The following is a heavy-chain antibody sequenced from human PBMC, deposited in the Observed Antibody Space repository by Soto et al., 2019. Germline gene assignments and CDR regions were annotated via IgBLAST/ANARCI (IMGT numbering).Heavy chain of an antibody. CDR2: INAGNGNT. Sequence: ASVKVSCKASGYTFTSYAMHWVRQAPGQRLEWMGWINAGNGNTKYSQKFQGRVTITRDTSASTAYMELSSLRSEDTAVYYCAINLGGGYCTNGVCYIRGPFDYWGQGTLVTVSS. D-gene: IGHD2-8*01. J-gene: IGHJ4*02. CDR1: GYTFTSYA. V-gene: IGHV1-3*01. CDR3: AINLGGGYCTNGVCYIRGPFDY.